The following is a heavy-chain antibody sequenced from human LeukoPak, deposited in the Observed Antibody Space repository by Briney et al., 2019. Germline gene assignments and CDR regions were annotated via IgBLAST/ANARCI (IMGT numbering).Heavy chain of an antibody. CDR2: IKQDGSEK. V-gene: IGHV3-7*01. Sequence: PGGSLRLSCAASGFTFSSYWMNWVRQAPGKGLEWVANIKQDGSEKYYVDSVKGRFTISRDNAKNSLYLQMNSLRAEDTAVYFCASDRSPFMRDHFDIWGQGTMVTVSS. CDR3: ASDRSPFMRDHFDI. CDR1: GFTFSSYW. D-gene: IGHD3-16*01. J-gene: IGHJ3*02.